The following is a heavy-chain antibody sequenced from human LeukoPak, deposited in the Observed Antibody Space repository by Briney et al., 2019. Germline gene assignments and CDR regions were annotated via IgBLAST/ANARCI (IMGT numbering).Heavy chain of an antibody. Sequence: TGGSLRLSCAASGFTFSTYEMNWVRQAPGEGLEWISHITSRATIIRYADSVKGRFTVSRDNAKNSLSLQLNSLRAEDTALYYCARGRYCSDGICYTTRYFDLWGRGTLVTVSS. CDR2: ITSRATII. J-gene: IGHJ2*01. CDR1: GFTFSTYE. CDR3: ARGRYCSDGICYTTRYFDL. D-gene: IGHD2-8*01. V-gene: IGHV3-48*03.